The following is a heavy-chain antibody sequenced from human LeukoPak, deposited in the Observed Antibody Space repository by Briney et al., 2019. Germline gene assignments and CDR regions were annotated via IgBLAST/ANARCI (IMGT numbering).Heavy chain of an antibody. Sequence: PGGSLRLSCAASGFTVSSSYMSWVRQAPGKGLEWVSIISSAGTTYYADSVKGRFTISRDNSKNTVYLQVNSLRDEDTAVYYCARVIGWSLFDCWGQGTLVTVSS. CDR2: ISSAGTT. CDR1: GFTVSSSY. J-gene: IGHJ4*02. CDR3: ARVIGWSLFDC. D-gene: IGHD2-15*01. V-gene: IGHV3-66*01.